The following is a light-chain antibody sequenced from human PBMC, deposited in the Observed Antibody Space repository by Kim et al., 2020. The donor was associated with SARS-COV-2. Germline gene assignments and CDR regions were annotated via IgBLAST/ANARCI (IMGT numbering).Light chain of an antibody. CDR3: QVWDSSSDHWV. J-gene: IGLJ3*02. V-gene: IGLV3-21*04. Sequence: SYELTQPPSVSVAPGKTARITCGGNNIGSKSVHWYQQKPGQAPVLVIYYDSDRPSGIPERFSGSNSGNTATLTISRVEAGDEADYYCQVWDSSSDHWVFGGGTQLT. CDR1: NIGSKS. CDR2: YDS.